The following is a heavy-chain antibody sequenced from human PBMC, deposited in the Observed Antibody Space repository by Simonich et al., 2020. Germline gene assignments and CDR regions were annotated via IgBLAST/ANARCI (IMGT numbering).Heavy chain of an antibody. D-gene: IGHD2-2*01. CDR3: ARVPDRVLNAGVTFDY. J-gene: IGHJ4*02. V-gene: IGHV1-2*02. Sequence: QVQLVQSGAEVKKPGASVKVSCKASGYTFTGYYMHWVRQAPGQGLEWLGWINPNSGGTNSAQKFQGRVTMTRDTSISTAYMELSRLRSDDTAVYYCARVPDRVLNAGVTFDYWGQGTLVTVSS. CDR2: INPNSGGT. CDR1: GYTFTGYY.